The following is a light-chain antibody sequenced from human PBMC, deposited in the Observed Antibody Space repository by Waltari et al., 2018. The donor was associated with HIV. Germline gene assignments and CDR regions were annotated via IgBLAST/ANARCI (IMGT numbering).Light chain of an antibody. J-gene: IGLJ3*02. Sequence: QSVLTQPPSASGTPGQGVIISCSGSNSNIGTNTVNWYQQLPGTAPKLLIFDDKRRPSGVPDRFSGSRSDTSASLAISGLQSEDEAHYYCAAWDDNFNVVFGGGTKLTVL. V-gene: IGLV1-44*01. CDR3: AAWDDNFNVV. CDR2: DDK. CDR1: NSNIGTNT.